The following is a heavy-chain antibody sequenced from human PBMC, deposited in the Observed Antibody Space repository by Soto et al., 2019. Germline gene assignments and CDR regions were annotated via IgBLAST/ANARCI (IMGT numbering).Heavy chain of an antibody. Sequence: GASVKVSCKASGGTFSNHAVSWVRQAPGQGPEWMGGIIPLSGTTNYVQKFQGRVTITADESMTTAYMELSSLRFDDTAVYYRARGPDRSGFYLFDYWGQGTLVTVSS. D-gene: IGHD3-22*01. CDR2: IIPLSGTT. V-gene: IGHV1-69*13. CDR1: GGTFSNHA. CDR3: ARGPDRSGFYLFDY. J-gene: IGHJ4*02.